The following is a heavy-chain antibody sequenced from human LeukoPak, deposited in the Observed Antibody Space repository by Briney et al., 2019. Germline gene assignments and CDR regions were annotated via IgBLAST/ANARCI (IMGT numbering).Heavy chain of an antibody. CDR1: GGSISSYY. J-gene: IGHJ5*02. CDR3: ARLPYYGSGSA. D-gene: IGHD3-10*01. Sequence: PSETLSLTCTVSGGSISSYYWSWIRQPPGKGLEWIGYIYYSGSTNYNPSLKSRVTISVDTSKNQFSLKLSSVTAADTAVYYFARLPYYGSGSAWGQGTLVTVSS. CDR2: IYYSGST. V-gene: IGHV4-59*08.